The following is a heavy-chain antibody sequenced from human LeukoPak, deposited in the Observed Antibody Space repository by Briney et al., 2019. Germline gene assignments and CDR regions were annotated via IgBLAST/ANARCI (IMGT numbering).Heavy chain of an antibody. D-gene: IGHD6-19*01. CDR3: ARDLNSGHDY. CDR2: TYYRSRWYN. Sequence: SQTVSLTCAISGDSVSSNSATWTWIRQSPSRGLEWLGRTYYRSRWYNDYAVSVKSRITINPDTSMNQFSLQLDSVILEDTAVYYCARDLNSGHDYWGQGTLVTVSS. J-gene: IGHJ4*02. CDR1: GDSVSSNSAT. V-gene: IGHV6-1*01.